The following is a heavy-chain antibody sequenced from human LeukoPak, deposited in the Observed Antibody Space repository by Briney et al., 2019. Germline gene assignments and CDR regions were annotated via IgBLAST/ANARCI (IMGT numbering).Heavy chain of an antibody. D-gene: IGHD7-27*01. V-gene: IGHV3-66*01. J-gene: IGHJ3*02. Sequence: GGSLRLSCAASGFTVSSNYMSWVRQAPGKGLEWISVIYTGVITYYADSVKGRFIISRDNSKNTLYLQMNSLRVEDTAVYYCAGDTGGIGAFDIWGQGTMVTVSS. CDR1: GFTVSSNY. CDR3: AGDTGGIGAFDI. CDR2: IYTGVIT.